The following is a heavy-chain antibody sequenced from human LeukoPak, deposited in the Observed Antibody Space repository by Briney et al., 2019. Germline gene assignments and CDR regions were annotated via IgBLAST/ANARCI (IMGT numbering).Heavy chain of an antibody. D-gene: IGHD1-26*01. CDR3: AKDLNSGSLDY. J-gene: IGHJ4*02. Sequence: GRSLRLSCAASGFTFSSYGMHWVRQAPGKGLEWVAVISYDGSNKYYADSVKGRFTISRVNSKNTLYLQMNSLRAEDTAVYYCAKDLNSGSLDYWGQGTLVTVSS. CDR2: ISYDGSNK. CDR1: GFTFSSYG. V-gene: IGHV3-30*18.